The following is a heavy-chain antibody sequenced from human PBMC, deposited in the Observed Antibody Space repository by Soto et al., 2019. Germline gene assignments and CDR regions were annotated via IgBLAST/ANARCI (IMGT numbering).Heavy chain of an antibody. CDR2: TIPVFNTA. Sequence: QVQLEQSGAEVKKPGSSVKISCKASGGTLSDHGVSWLRQAPGQGLEWVGGTIPVFNTAKYAPKFQGRVTIAADKSTTIACMELGSLRSDDTAFYYCARGVYGSGNYYTGPSAFDIWGQGTLVIVSS. J-gene: IGHJ3*02. CDR3: ARGVYGSGNYYTGPSAFDI. D-gene: IGHD3-10*01. V-gene: IGHV1-69*06. CDR1: GGTLSDHG.